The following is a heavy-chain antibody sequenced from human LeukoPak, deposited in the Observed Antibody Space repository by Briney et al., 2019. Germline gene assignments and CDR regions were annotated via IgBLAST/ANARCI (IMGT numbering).Heavy chain of an antibody. CDR2: ISSSSSTI. CDR3: ARGKSGSYRGSAFDI. D-gene: IGHD1-26*01. Sequence: GGSLRLSCAASGFTFSSYSMNWVRQAPWKGLEWVSYISSSSSTIYYADSVKGRFTISRDNAKNSLYLQMNSLRAEDTAVYYCARGKSGSYRGSAFDIWGQGTMVTVSS. J-gene: IGHJ3*02. CDR1: GFTFSSYS. V-gene: IGHV3-48*04.